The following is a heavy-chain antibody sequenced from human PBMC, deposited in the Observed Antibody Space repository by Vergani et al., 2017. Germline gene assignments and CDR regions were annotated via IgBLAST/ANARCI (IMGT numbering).Heavy chain of an antibody. CDR2: INHSGST. D-gene: IGHD3-10*01. CDR1: GGSFSGYY. CDR3: ARGGAHITMVRGVNPPKFDY. V-gene: IGHV4-34*01. Sequence: QVQLQQWGAGLLKPSETLSLTCAVYGGSFSGYYWSWIRQPPGKGLEWIGEINHSGSTNYNPSLKSRVNISVDTSKNQFSLKLSSVTAADTAVYYCARGGAHITMVRGVNPPKFDYWGQGTLVTVSS. J-gene: IGHJ4*02.